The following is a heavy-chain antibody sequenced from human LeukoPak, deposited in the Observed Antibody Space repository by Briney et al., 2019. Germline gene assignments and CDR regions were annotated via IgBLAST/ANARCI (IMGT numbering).Heavy chain of an antibody. CDR3: ARNVASTGYFVY. CDR2: MNPNSGNT. J-gene: IGHJ4*02. D-gene: IGHD2-21*01. V-gene: IGHV1-8*01. Sequence: ASVKVSCKASEYAFTTYDINWVRQATGQGLEWLGWMNPNSGNTGYAQKFQGRVSMTRDTSISTAYMELSSLRSEDTAVYYCARNVASTGYFVYWGQGTLVTVSS. CDR1: EYAFTTYD.